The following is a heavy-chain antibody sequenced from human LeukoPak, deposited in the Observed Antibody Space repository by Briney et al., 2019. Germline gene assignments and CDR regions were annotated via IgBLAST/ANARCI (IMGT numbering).Heavy chain of an antibody. CDR2: IYHSGST. Sequence: SETLSLTCTVSGYSISSGYYWGWIRQPPGKGLEWIGSIYHSGSTYYNPSLKSRVTISVDTSKNQFSLKLSSVTAADTAVYYCARHPRYCSGGSCYWDYYYMDVWGKGTTVTVSS. J-gene: IGHJ6*03. D-gene: IGHD2-15*01. CDR1: GYSISSGYY. V-gene: IGHV4-38-2*02. CDR3: ARHPRYCSGGSCYWDYYYMDV.